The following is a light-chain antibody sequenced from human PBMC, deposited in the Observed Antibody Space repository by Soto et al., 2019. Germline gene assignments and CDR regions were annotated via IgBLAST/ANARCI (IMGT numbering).Light chain of an antibody. Sequence: DIQMTQSPSSLSASVGDRVTITCRASQSISTFLNWYQQKPGKAPNLLIFAASSLQSGVPSGFSGSGSGTDFTVTISGLQPEDVATYYCQESFTTRPTFGGGTKVEIK. V-gene: IGKV1-39*01. CDR2: AAS. CDR1: QSISTF. CDR3: QESFTTRPT. J-gene: IGKJ4*01.